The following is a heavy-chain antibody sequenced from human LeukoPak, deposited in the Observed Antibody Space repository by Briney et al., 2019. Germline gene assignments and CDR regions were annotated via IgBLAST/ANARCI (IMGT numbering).Heavy chain of an antibody. CDR1: GFTFSSYS. D-gene: IGHD3-3*01. J-gene: IGHJ4*02. CDR2: ISSSSSYI. Sequence: GGSLRLSCAASGFTFSSYSMNWVRQAPGKGLEWVSSISSSSSYIYYADSVKGRFTISRDNAKNSLYLQMNSLRAEDTAVYYCARSYDFWSGYYVHWGQGTLVTVSS. CDR3: ARSYDFWSGYYVH. V-gene: IGHV3-21*01.